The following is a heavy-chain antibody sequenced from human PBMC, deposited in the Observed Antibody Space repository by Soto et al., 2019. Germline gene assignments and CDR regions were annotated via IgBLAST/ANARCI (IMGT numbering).Heavy chain of an antibody. D-gene: IGHD3-22*01. CDR3: ARLGAYYQAMDS. J-gene: IGHJ1*01. Sequence: QVQLQESGPALVKPSETLSLTCTVSNGSISPNYWSWIRQPPGKGLEWIGYIYYAGTTTYNPSLQSRVYISVDPSKTEVSLELTYVTAADTAVYFCARLGAYYQAMDSWGQGTLVTVSS. V-gene: IGHV4-59*08. CDR1: NGSISPNY. CDR2: IYYAGTT.